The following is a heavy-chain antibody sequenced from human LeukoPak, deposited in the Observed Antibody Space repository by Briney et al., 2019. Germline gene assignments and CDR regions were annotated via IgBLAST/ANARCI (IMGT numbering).Heavy chain of an antibody. Sequence: GASVKVSCKASGYTFTSYGISWVRQAPGQGLEWMGWISAYNGNTNYAQKLQGRVTMTTDTSTSTAYMELRSLRSDDTAVYYCARDRMYCSGGSCSLTRDYWGQGTLVTVSS. CDR3: ARDRMYCSGGSCSLTRDY. CDR1: GYTFTSYG. D-gene: IGHD2-15*01. J-gene: IGHJ4*02. V-gene: IGHV1-18*01. CDR2: ISAYNGNT.